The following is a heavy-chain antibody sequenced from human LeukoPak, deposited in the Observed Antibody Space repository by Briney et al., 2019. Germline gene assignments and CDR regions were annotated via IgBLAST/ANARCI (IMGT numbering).Heavy chain of an antibody. Sequence: PSETLSLTCTVSGGSISSSSYYWGWIRQPPVKGLEWIGSIYDSGSTYYNPSLKSRVTISVDTSKNQFSLKLSSVTAADTAVYYCASSIEVTMHWGQGTLVTVSS. CDR2: IYDSGST. CDR1: GGSISSSSYY. V-gene: IGHV4-39*07. CDR3: ASSIEVTMH. D-gene: IGHD5-18*01. J-gene: IGHJ1*01.